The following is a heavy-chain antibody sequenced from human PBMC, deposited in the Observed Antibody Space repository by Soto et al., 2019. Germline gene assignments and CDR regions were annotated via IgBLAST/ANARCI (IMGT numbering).Heavy chain of an antibody. V-gene: IGHV4-59*01. CDR1: GGSISSYY. J-gene: IGHJ5*02. CDR2: IYYSGST. CDR3: ARDNLEYCSGGSCYSDNWFDP. Sequence: SETLSLTCTVSGGSISSYYWSWIRQPPGKGLEWIGYIYYSGSTNYNPSLKSRVTISVDTSKNQFSLKLSSVTAADTAVYYCARDNLEYCSGGSCYSDNWFDPWGQGTLVTVS. D-gene: IGHD2-15*01.